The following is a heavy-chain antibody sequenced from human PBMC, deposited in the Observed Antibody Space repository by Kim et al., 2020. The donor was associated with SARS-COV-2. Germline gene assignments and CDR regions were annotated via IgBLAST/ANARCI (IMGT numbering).Heavy chain of an antibody. CDR1: GFTFSDYG. D-gene: IGHD1-7*01. J-gene: IGHJ6*02. CDR3: AKGGLELWYYYYGMDV. V-gene: IGHV3-30*18. Sequence: GGSLRLSCAASGFTFSDYGMHWVRQAPGRGLEWVAVTSYDGSNKYYADSVRGRFTISRDNSKNTLYLQMNSLRPEDTAVYYCAKGGLELWYYYYGMDVWGQGTTVTVSS. CDR2: TSYDGSNK.